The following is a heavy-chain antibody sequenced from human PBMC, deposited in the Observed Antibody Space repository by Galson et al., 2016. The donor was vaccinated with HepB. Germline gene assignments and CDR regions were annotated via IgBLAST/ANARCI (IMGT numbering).Heavy chain of an antibody. Sequence: SETLSLTCSVSGGSIATSNSYWAWLRQPPGKGLEWIGSIYYSGSTHCNPSLKSRLTVSVDTSKNQFSLTLTSVTAADTGVYYCARKITPIRGGENWFDPWGQGTLVTVSS. CDR3: ARKITPIRGGENWFDP. CDR1: GGSIATSNSY. CDR2: IYYSGST. J-gene: IGHJ5*02. D-gene: IGHD3-10*01. V-gene: IGHV4-39*01.